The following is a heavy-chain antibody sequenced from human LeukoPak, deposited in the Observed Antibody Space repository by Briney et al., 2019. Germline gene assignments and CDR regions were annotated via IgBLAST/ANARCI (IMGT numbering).Heavy chain of an antibody. V-gene: IGHV1-46*01. CDR3: ARHSLTETTPLDY. J-gene: IGHJ4*02. Sequence: ASVKVSCKASGYTFISYYVHWVRQAPGQGLEWVGVINPSGGTTTYAQKFQGRLTMTRDTSTSTVYMDLSSLRAEDTAVYYCARHSLTETTPLDYWGQGTLVTVSS. CDR2: INPSGGTT. D-gene: IGHD1-20*01. CDR1: GYTFISYY.